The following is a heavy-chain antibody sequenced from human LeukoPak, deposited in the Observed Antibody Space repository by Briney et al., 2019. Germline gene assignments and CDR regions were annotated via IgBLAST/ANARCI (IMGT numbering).Heavy chain of an antibody. D-gene: IGHD6-19*01. Sequence: GGSLRLSCAASGFTFSSYSMNWVRQAPGKGLEWVSSISSSSSYIYYADSVKGRFTISRDNAKNSLYLQVNSLRAEDTAVYYCARGSYSSGWLINDYGGQGTLVSVSS. CDR2: ISSSSSYI. CDR1: GFTFSSYS. V-gene: IGHV3-21*01. J-gene: IGHJ4*02. CDR3: ARGSYSSGWLINDY.